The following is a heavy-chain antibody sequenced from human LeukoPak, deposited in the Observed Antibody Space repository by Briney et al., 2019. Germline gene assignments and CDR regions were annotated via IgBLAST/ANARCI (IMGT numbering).Heavy chain of an antibody. CDR3: ASELYGGNSPDAFDI. CDR1: GYTFTSYA. J-gene: IGHJ3*02. V-gene: IGHV7-4-1*02. CDR2: INTNTGNP. Sequence: ASVKVSCKASGYTFTSYAMNWVRQAPGQGLEWMGWINTNTGNPTYAQGFTGRFVFSLDTSVSTAYLQISSLKAEDTAVYYCASELYGGNSPDAFDIWGQGTMVTVSS. D-gene: IGHD4-23*01.